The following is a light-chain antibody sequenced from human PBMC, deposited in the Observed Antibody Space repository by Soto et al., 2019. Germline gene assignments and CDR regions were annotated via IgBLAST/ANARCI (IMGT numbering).Light chain of an antibody. J-gene: IGLJ1*01. CDR3: CADAGRSTYV. CDR1: SSDVGSYNF. Sequence: QSVLTQPAPVSGSPGQSITISCTKTSSDVGSYNFVSWYQQHPGEVPKVMIYEVGKRPSGVSDRFSGSKSGNTASLTISGLQAEDEADYYCCADAGRSTYVFGTGTKVTVL. V-gene: IGLV2-23*02. CDR2: EVG.